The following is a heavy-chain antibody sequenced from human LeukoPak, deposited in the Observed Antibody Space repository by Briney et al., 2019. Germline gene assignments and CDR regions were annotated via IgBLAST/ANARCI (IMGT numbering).Heavy chain of an antibody. Sequence: GGSLRLSCAASGFTVSSNYMSWVRQAPGKGLEWVSVIYSGGSTYCADSVKGRFTISRDNSKNTLYLQMNSLRAEDTAVYYCARGSSSWYYYYYYMDVWGKGTTVTVSS. V-gene: IGHV3-66*02. J-gene: IGHJ6*03. D-gene: IGHD6-13*01. CDR3: ARGSSSWYYYYYYMDV. CDR2: IYSGGST. CDR1: GFTVSSNY.